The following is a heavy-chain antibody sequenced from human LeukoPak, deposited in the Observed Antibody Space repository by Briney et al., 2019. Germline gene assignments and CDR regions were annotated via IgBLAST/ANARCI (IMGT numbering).Heavy chain of an antibody. CDR3: ARDHPYCSSTSCYRWRNYYYYGMDV. CDR2: ISYDGSNK. V-gene: IGHV3-30-3*01. J-gene: IGHJ6*02. CDR1: GFTFSSYA. D-gene: IGHD2-2*01. Sequence: PGGSLRLSCAASGFTFSSYAMHWVRQAPGKGLEWVAVISYDGSNKYYADSVKGRFTISRDNSKNTLYLQMNSPRAEDTAVYYCARDHPYCSSTSCYRWRNYYYYGMDVWGQGTTVTVSS.